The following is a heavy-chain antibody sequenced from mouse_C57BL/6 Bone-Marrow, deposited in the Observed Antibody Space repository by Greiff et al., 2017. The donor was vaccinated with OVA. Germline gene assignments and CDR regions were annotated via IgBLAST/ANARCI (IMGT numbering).Heavy chain of an antibody. J-gene: IGHJ1*03. CDR3: ARSYGNYGWYFDV. Sequence: QVQLQQSDAELVKPGASVKISCKVSGYTFTDHTIHWMKQRPEQGLEWIGYIYPRDGRTKYNEKFKGKATLTADKSYSTAYMQLNSLTSEDSAVYICARSYGNYGWYFDVWGTGTTVTVSS. CDR2: IYPRDGRT. D-gene: IGHD2-1*01. CDR1: GYTFTDHT. V-gene: IGHV1-78*01.